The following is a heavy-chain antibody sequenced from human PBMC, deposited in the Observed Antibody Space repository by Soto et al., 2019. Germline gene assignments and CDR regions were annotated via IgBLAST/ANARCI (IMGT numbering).Heavy chain of an antibody. Sequence: EVQLVESGGGLVKPGGSLRLSCAASGFTFSSYSMNWVRQAPGKGLEWVSSISSSSSYIYYADSVKGRFTISRDNAKNSLYLQMNSLRAEDTAVYYCARDLTIFSDYYYYGIDVWGQGTTVTVSS. CDR2: ISSSSSYI. V-gene: IGHV3-21*01. J-gene: IGHJ6*02. D-gene: IGHD3-9*01. CDR1: GFTFSSYS. CDR3: ARDLTIFSDYYYYGIDV.